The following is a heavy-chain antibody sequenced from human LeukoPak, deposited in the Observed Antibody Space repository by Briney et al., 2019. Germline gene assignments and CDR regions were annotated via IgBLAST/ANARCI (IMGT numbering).Heavy chain of an antibody. D-gene: IGHD6-13*01. CDR2: IKQDGSEK. CDR3: ARRMWDSSPFDY. Sequence: PGGSLRLSCAASGFSVSSNYMSWVRQAPGKGLEWVANIKQDGSEKYYVDSVKGRFTISRDNAKNSLYLQMNSLRAEDTAVYYCARRMWDSSPFDYWGQGTLVTVSS. V-gene: IGHV3-7*01. CDR1: GFSVSSNY. J-gene: IGHJ4*02.